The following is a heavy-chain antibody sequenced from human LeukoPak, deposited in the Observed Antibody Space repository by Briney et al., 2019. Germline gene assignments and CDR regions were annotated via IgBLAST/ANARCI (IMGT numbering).Heavy chain of an antibody. CDR1: GFSFSSYA. CDR3: VKDRYVDY. D-gene: IGHD3-16*01. CDR2: ISSNGDST. J-gene: IGHJ4*02. V-gene: IGHV3-64D*09. Sequence: GGSLRLSCSVSGFSFSSYAMHWVRQAPGKGLEYVSSISSNGDSTYYADSVKGRFTISRDNSKNTLSLQMSSLRAEDAAVYYCVKDRYVDYWGQGTLVTVSS.